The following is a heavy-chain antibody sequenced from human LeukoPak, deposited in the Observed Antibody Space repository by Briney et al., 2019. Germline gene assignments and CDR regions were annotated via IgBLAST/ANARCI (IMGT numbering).Heavy chain of an antibody. CDR1: GFTFDDYA. Sequence: GRSLRLSCAASGFTFDDYAMHWVRPAPGKGLEWVSGISWNSGSIGYADSVKGRFTISRDNAKNSLYLQMNSLRAEDTALYYCAKEGVGPYFDYWGQGTLATVSS. V-gene: IGHV3-9*01. D-gene: IGHD1-26*01. J-gene: IGHJ4*02. CDR2: ISWNSGSI. CDR3: AKEGVGPYFDY.